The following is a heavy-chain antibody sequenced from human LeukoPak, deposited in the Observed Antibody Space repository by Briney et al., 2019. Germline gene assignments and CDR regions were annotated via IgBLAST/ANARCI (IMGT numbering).Heavy chain of an antibody. J-gene: IGHJ2*01. V-gene: IGHV1-24*01. D-gene: IGHD5-24*01. Sequence: ASVKVSCKVSGYALSESSIHWVRQTPGEGFEWMGGFDIEDVETAYAQKFRGRVTMTEDTSTDTAYMELINLRSVDTAVYFCVSDRSDGGFPESNGYPTFDLWGRGTLVTVSS. CDR2: FDIEDVET. CDR1: GYALSESS. CDR3: VSDRSDGGFPESNGYPTFDL.